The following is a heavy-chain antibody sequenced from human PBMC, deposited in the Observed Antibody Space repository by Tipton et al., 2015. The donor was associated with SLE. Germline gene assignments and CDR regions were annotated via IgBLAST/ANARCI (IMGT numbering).Heavy chain of an antibody. CDR3: ARQEVVNSAMVDAFDI. CDR2: IYYSGST. CDR1: GGSISSSSYY. Sequence: TLSLTCTVSGGSISSSSYYWGWIRQPPGKGLEWIGSIYYSGSTYYNPSLKSRVTISVDTSKNQFSLKLSSVTAADTAVYYCARQEVVNSAMVDAFDIWGQGTMVTVSS. V-gene: IGHV4-39*07. D-gene: IGHD5-18*01. J-gene: IGHJ3*02.